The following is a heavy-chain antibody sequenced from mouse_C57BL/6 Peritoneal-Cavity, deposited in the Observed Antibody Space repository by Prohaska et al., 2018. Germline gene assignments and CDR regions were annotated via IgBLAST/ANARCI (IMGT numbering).Heavy chain of an antibody. Sequence: HVQLQQPGADLVKPGSSVKLSCMASGYTFTSYCLYWVKQSPVRGLEWIGRIDPNSGGNKYNEKFKSKATLTVDKPSSTAYMQLSSLTSEDSAVYYCARSGYYGSSLYYFDYWGQGTTLTVSS. CDR1: GYTFTSYC. CDR3: ARSGYYGSSLYYFDY. V-gene: IGHV1-72*01. CDR2: IDPNSGGN. D-gene: IGHD1-1*01. J-gene: IGHJ2*01.